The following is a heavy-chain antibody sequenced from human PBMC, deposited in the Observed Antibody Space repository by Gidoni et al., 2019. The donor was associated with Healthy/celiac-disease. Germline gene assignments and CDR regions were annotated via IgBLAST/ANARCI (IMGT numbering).Heavy chain of an antibody. CDR3: AKVSRYSSSWYDQREFDY. D-gene: IGHD6-13*01. CDR2: ISGSGGST. J-gene: IGHJ4*02. CDR1: GFTFSSYA. V-gene: IGHV3-23*01. Sequence: EVQLLESGGGLVQPGGSLRLSCAASGFTFSSYAMSWVRQAPGKGLEWVSAISGSGGSTYYADSVKGRFTISRDNSKNTLYLQMNSLRAEDTAVYYCAKVSRYSSSWYDQREFDYWGQGTLVTVSS.